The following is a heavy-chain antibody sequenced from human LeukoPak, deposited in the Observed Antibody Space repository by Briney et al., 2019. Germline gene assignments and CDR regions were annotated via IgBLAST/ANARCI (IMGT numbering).Heavy chain of an antibody. V-gene: IGHV3-43*02. CDR2: IRGYGGTK. D-gene: IGHD4-17*01. CDR1: GFSLDEYA. Sequence: GGSLRLSCAASGFSLDEYAMQWLRQARGKALEWVCFIRGYGGTKYYTDSRKGRFTISRDNSKTSLYLQMNSRRTEDTALYYCAKDWRYFGDDFDLWGRGTLVTVSS. CDR3: AKDWRYFGDDFDL. J-gene: IGHJ2*01.